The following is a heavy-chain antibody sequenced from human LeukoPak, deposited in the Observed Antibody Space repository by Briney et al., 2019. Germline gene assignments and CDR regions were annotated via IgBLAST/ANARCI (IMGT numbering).Heavy chain of an antibody. CDR3: AREIRAGINGYGMDV. CDR2: INPNSGGT. Sequence: ASVKVSCKASGYSFTGYYMHWVRQAPGQGLEWMGWINPNSGGTNYAQKFQGRVTMTRDTSISTAYMELSRLRSDDTAVYYCAREIRAGINGYGMDVWGQGTTVTVSS. CDR1: GYSFTGYY. V-gene: IGHV1-2*02. D-gene: IGHD3-10*01. J-gene: IGHJ6*02.